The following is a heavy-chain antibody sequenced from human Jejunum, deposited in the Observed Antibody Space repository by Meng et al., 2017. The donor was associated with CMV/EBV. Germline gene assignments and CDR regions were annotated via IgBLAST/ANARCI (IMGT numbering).Heavy chain of an antibody. CDR2: ITPSGAGNT. CDR1: FS. D-gene: IGHD2-21*01. V-gene: IGHV1-46*01. Sequence: FSIHGVRQAPGQCLEWMGFITPSGAGNTRYAQKFQGRVTMTSDTSTSTVFLELSSLSSEDTAMYYCATCPDGVYCGGDPASAFWGQGTKVTVSS. CDR3: ATCPDGVYCGGDPASAF. J-gene: IGHJ3*01.